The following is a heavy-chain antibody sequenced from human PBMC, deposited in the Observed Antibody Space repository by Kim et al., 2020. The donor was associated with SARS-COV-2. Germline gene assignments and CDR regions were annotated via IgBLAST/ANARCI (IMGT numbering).Heavy chain of an antibody. CDR3: ARELGDY. V-gene: IGHV1-2*02. D-gene: IGHD1-26*01. Sequence: NSGGTNYAQKFQGRVTMTRETSISTAYMGLSRLRSDDTAVYYCARELGDYWGQGTLVTVSS. J-gene: IGHJ4*02. CDR2: NSGGT.